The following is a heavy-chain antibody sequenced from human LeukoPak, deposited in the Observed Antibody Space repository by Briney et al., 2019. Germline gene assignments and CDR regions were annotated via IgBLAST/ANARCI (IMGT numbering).Heavy chain of an antibody. Sequence: PSETLSLTCTVSGGSISSSIYYWGWIRQPPGKGLEWIGSIYYSGSTYYNPSLKSRVTISVDTSKNQFSLKLSSVTAADTAVYYCASPNRLYDSSGYYLGASDYWGQGSLVTVSS. D-gene: IGHD3-22*01. CDR3: ASPNRLYDSSGYYLGASDY. V-gene: IGHV4-39*01. CDR1: GGSISSSIYY. J-gene: IGHJ4*02. CDR2: IYYSGST.